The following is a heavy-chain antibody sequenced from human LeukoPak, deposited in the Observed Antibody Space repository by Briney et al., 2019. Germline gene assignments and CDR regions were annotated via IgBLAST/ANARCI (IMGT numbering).Heavy chain of an antibody. Sequence: SETLSLTCTVSGGSISSYYWSWIRQPPGKGLEWIGYIYYSGSTNYNPSLKSRVTISVDTSKNQFSLKLSSVTAADTAVYYCARAVRSSSWGIQFDYWGQGTLVTVSS. CDR2: IYYSGST. CDR1: GGSISSYY. J-gene: IGHJ4*02. V-gene: IGHV4-59*12. CDR3: ARAVRSSSWGIQFDY. D-gene: IGHD6-13*01.